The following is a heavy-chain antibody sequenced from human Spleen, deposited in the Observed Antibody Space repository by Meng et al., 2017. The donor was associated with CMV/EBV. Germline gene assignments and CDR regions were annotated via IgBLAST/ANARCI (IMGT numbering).Heavy chain of an antibody. CDR2: INHSGST. CDR1: GGSFSGYH. CDR3: ARSTAYCGGDCYSG. J-gene: IGHJ4*02. V-gene: IGHV4-34*01. Sequence: SETLSLTCAVYGGSFSGYHWSWIRHPPGKGLEWIGEINHSGSTNYNPSLKSRVTISVDMSKKQFSLKLSSVTAADTAVYYCARSTAYCGGDCYSGWGQGTLVTVSS. D-gene: IGHD2-21*01.